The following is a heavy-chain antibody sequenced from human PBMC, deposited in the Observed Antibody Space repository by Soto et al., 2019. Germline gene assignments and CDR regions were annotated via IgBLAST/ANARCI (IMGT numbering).Heavy chain of an antibody. D-gene: IGHD1-1*01. V-gene: IGHV3-21*01. J-gene: IGHJ5*02. CDR2: ISSSSSYI. CDR3: ARDRDTWSLPTYNWLDP. CDR1: GFTFSSYS. Sequence: GGSLRLSCAASGFTFSSYSMNWVRQAPGKGLEWVSSISSSSSYIYYADSVKGRFTISRDNAKNSLYLQMNSLRAEDTAVYYCARDRDTWSLPTYNWLDPWGQGTLVTVSS.